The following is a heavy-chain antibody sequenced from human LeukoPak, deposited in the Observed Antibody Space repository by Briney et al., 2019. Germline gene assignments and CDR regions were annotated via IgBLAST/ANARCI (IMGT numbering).Heavy chain of an antibody. CDR1: GGSISSSSYY. CDR3: ARTGGSGSSPVY. Sequence: SETLSLTCTVSGGSISSSSYYWGWIRQPPGKGLEWIGSIYYSGSTYYNPSLKSRVTISVDTSKNQFSLKLSSVTAADTAVYYCARTGGSGSSPVYWGQGTLVTVSS. V-gene: IGHV4-39*07. J-gene: IGHJ4*02. D-gene: IGHD1-26*01. CDR2: IYYSGST.